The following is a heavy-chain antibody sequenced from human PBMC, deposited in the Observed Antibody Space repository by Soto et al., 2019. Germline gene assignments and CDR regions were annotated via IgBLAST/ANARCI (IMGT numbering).Heavy chain of an antibody. CDR3: ARRGRHSAVAY. CDR1: GYTFTSYG. D-gene: IGHD5-18*01. Sequence: QVQLVQSGAEVKKPGASVKVSCKASGYTFTSYGISWVRQAPGQGLEYMGWISAYNGNTNYAQNLQGRVTMTTDTTNITPNQELCSLKSVDTAVGDCARRGRHSAVAYWGQGTLVTVSS. V-gene: IGHV1-18*01. CDR2: ISAYNGNT. J-gene: IGHJ4*02.